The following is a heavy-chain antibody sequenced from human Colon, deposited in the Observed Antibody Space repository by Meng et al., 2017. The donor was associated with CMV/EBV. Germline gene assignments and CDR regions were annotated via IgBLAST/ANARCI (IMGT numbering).Heavy chain of an antibody. D-gene: IGHD6-19*01. Sequence: GESLKISCAASGFTFSSYSMNWVRQAPGKGLEWVSSISSSSSYIYYADSVKGRFTISRDNAKNSLYLQMNSLRAEDTAVYYCAAGIVVADTGYWGQGTLVTVSS. V-gene: IGHV3-21*01. CDR2: ISSSSSYI. J-gene: IGHJ4*02. CDR1: GFTFSSYS. CDR3: AAGIVVADTGY.